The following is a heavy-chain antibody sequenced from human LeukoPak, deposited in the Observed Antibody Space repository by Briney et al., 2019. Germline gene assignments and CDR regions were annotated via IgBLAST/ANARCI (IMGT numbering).Heavy chain of an antibody. CDR2: ISGSGDVT. V-gene: IGHV3-23*01. CDR3: ANKPAGFDP. CDR1: GFTLSSDA. Sequence: GGSLRLSCTSSGFTLSSDAMTWVRQAPGKGLEWVSSISGSGDVTYYADSVKGRFTISRDNSKNTLYLQMNSLRAEDTAVYYCANKPAGFDPWGQGTLITVSS. J-gene: IGHJ5*02. D-gene: IGHD1-14*01.